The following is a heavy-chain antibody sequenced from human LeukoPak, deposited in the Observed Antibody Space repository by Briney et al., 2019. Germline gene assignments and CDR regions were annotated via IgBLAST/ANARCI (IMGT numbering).Heavy chain of an antibody. CDR2: INTSGATT. CDR1: GYTFSRRY. J-gene: IGHJ6*02. D-gene: IGHD6-19*01. V-gene: IGHV1-46*01. Sequence: ASVKVSCKTSGYTFSRRYIHWVRQAPGQGLEWLGIINTSGATTRYGQNFKGRVTATRDTSTSTVYMEMSSLNSEDTAVYYCARGLESSGWYGMDVWDQGTTIIVSS. CDR3: ARGLESSGWYGMDV.